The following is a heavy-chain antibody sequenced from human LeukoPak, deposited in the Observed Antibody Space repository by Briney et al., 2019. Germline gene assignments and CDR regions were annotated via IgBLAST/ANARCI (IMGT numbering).Heavy chain of an antibody. CDR2: IWYDGSNK. Sequence: GGSLRLSCAASGFTFSSYGMHWVRQAPGKGLEWVAVIWYDGSNKYYADAVTGRFTIYRDNSKNTPYLQTNSLRAEDTAVYYCARAPQYHLFDYWGQGTLVTVSS. D-gene: IGHD1-14*01. V-gene: IGHV3-33*01. J-gene: IGHJ4*02. CDR3: ARAPQYHLFDY. CDR1: GFTFSSYG.